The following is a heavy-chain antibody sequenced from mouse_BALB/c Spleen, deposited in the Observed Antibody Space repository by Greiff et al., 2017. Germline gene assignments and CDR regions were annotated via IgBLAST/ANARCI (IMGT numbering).Heavy chain of an antibody. Sequence: EVNLVESGGGLVKPGGSLKLSCAASGFAFSSYDMSWVRQTPEKRLEWVAYISSGGGSTYYPDSVKGRFTISRDNAKNTLYLQMSSLKSEDTAMYYCARRYDGYYAWFAYWGQGTLVTVSA. D-gene: IGHD2-3*01. V-gene: IGHV5-12-1*01. CDR3: ARRYDGYYAWFAY. CDR2: ISSGGGST. J-gene: IGHJ3*01. CDR1: GFAFSSYD.